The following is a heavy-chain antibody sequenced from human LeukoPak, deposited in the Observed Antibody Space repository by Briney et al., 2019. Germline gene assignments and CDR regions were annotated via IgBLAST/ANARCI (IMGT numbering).Heavy chain of an antibody. Sequence: SVKVSCKASGGTFSSYAISWVRQAPGQGLEWMGRIIPILGIANYAQKFQGRVTITADKSTSAAYMELSSLRSEDTAVYYCAADVRVVPAAKEYSSGWLGISWGQGTLVTVSS. D-gene: IGHD6-19*01. CDR2: IIPILGIA. J-gene: IGHJ5*02. V-gene: IGHV1-69*04. CDR1: GGTFSSYA. CDR3: AADVRVVPAAKEYSSGWLGIS.